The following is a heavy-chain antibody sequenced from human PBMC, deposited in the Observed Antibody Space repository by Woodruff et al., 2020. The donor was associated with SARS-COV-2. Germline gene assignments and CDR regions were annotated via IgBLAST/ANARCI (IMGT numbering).Heavy chain of an antibody. V-gene: IGHV3-30*07. Sequence: YYADSVKGRFTISRDNSKNSLYLQMNSLRAEDTAVYYCARDGHSSGWYIVDAFD. CDR3: ARDGHSSGWYIVDAFD. D-gene: IGHD6-19*01. J-gene: IGHJ3*01.